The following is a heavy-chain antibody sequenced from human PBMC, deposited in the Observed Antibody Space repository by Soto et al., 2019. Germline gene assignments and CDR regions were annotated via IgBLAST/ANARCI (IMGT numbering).Heavy chain of an antibody. CDR2: IHPSGGGS. V-gene: IGHV1-46*02. D-gene: IGHD2-21*02. Sequence: GASVKVSCKSSGYPFNTYYLHWVRQAPGQGLEWIGMIHPSGGGSTYAQKFLGRVTMTMDSSTSTVFMELTSLRSADTAVYYCARGGHIAVVTDSFDSWGQGTLVTSPQ. J-gene: IGHJ4*02. CDR1: GYPFNTYY. CDR3: ARGGHIAVVTDSFDS.